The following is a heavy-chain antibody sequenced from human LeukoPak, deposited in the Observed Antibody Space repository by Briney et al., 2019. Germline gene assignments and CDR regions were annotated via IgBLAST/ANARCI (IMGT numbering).Heavy chain of an antibody. CDR3: ARGLRYYDSSGYPEYFQH. Sequence: GGSLRLSCAASGFTFSSYEMNWVRQAPGKGLEWVSYISSSGSTIYYADSVKSRFTISRDNAKNSLYLQMNSLRAEDTAVYYCARGLRYYDSSGYPEYFQHWGQGTLVTVSS. D-gene: IGHD3-22*01. CDR1: GFTFSSYE. J-gene: IGHJ1*01. V-gene: IGHV3-48*03. CDR2: ISSSGSTI.